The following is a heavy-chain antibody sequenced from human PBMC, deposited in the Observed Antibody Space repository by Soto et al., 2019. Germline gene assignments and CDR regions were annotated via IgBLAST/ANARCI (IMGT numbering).Heavy chain of an antibody. CDR2: IYYSGST. J-gene: IGHJ3*02. D-gene: IGHD6-19*01. CDR1: GGSMSSYY. Sequence: SETLSLTCTVSGGSMSSYYWSWIRQPPGKGLEWIGYIYYSGSTNYNSSLKSRLIILVDTSKNQFSLKLSSVTAADTAVYYCARGNSGSHWYLAALDIWGQGTMVTVSS. V-gene: IGHV4-59*01. CDR3: ARGNSGSHWYLAALDI.